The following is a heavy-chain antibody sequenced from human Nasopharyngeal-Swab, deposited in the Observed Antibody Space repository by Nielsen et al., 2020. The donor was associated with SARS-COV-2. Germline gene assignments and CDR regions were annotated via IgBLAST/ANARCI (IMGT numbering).Heavy chain of an antibody. J-gene: IGHJ6*02. CDR3: ASQGGGDYYDSRRYYNYVMDV. D-gene: IGHD3-22*01. V-gene: IGHV1-69*04. CDR1: GGTFSSYA. Sequence: SVKVSCKASGGTFSSYAISWVRQAPGQGLEWMGRIIPIFGIANYAQKLQGRVTITADKSTSTDYMEWSSLRSEDTAVYYCASQGGGDYYDSRRYYNYVMDVWGQGTTVTVSS. CDR2: IIPIFGIA.